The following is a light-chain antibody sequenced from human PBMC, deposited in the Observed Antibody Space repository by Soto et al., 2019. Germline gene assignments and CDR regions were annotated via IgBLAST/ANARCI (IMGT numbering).Light chain of an antibody. V-gene: IGKV1-12*01. CDR3: QQANSFPLT. Sequence: DIQMTQSPSSVSASVGDRVSITCRASQGISNWLAWYQQKPGRAPKLLIYTGSSLQSGVPSRFSGTGSGTDFTLTISSLQPEDVATYYCQQANSFPLTFGGGSKVEIK. CDR2: TGS. CDR1: QGISNW. J-gene: IGKJ4*01.